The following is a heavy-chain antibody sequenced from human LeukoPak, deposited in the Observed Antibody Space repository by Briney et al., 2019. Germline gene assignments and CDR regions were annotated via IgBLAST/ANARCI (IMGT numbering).Heavy chain of an antibody. D-gene: IGHD3-10*01. J-gene: IGHJ3*02. Sequence: PGGSLRLSCAASGFTFSSYGMHWVRQAPGKGLEWVAFIRPDGSNEYYAASVRGRFAISRDNSQNTLHLQMNSLRLEDTAVYYCVKDWGVLPDYTADGFDIWGPGTMVTVSS. V-gene: IGHV3-30*02. CDR1: GFTFSSYG. CDR2: IRPDGSNE. CDR3: VKDWGVLPDYTADGFDI.